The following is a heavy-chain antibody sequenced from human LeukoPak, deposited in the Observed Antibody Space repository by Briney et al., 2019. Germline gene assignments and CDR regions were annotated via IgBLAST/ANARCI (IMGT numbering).Heavy chain of an antibody. CDR3: AKSNYDFWSGYLRGGDY. D-gene: IGHD3-3*01. Sequence: PGGSLRLSCAASGFTFSSHAMSWVRQAPGKGLEWVSTISGSGAGTHYADSVKGRFTISRDNSKNTLFLQMNSLRAEDTAVYYCAKSNYDFWSGYLRGGDYWGQGTLATVSS. CDR1: GFTFSSHA. CDR2: ISGSGAGT. J-gene: IGHJ4*02. V-gene: IGHV3-23*01.